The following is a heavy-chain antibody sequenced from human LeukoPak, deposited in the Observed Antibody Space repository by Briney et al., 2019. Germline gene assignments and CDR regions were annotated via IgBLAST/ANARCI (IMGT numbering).Heavy chain of an antibody. J-gene: IGHJ6*03. CDR3: ARDIRSYDFWSGYPHYYMDV. CDR2: IYYSGST. D-gene: IGHD3-3*01. CDR1: GGSISSYY. Sequence: SETLSLTCTVSGGSISSYYWSWIRQPPGKGLEWIGYIYYSGSTNYNPSLKSRVTISVDTSKNQFSLNLSSVTAADTAVYYCARDIRSYDFWSGYPHYYMDVWGKGTTVTVSS. V-gene: IGHV4-59*01.